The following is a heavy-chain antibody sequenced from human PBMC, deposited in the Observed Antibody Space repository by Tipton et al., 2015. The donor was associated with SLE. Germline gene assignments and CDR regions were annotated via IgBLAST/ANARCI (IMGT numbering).Heavy chain of an antibody. D-gene: IGHD2-2*01. V-gene: IGHV1-2*02. CDR2: INPHSGGT. J-gene: IGHJ4*02. CDR1: GYTFSDYD. Sequence: QSGAEVKKPGASVKVSCKASGYTFSDYDMHWVRQAPGQGLEWVGWINPHSGGTKYAQKFQGRVSMTQDTSVSTAYMELSSLTSDDTAVYYCARPCGSTNCFDSWGQGTLVTVSS. CDR3: ARPCGSTNCFDS.